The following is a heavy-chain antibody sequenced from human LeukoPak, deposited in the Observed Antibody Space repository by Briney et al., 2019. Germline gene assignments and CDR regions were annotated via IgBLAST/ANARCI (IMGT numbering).Heavy chain of an antibody. CDR3: ARGSSGSYAYYFDY. Sequence: YWSWIRQPPGKGLEWIGYIYPGDSDTRYSPSFQGQVTISADKSISTAYLQWSSLKASDTAMYYCARGSSGSYAYYFDYWGQGTLVTVSS. CDR2: IYPGDSDT. CDR1: YW. D-gene: IGHD1-26*01. V-gene: IGHV5-51*01. J-gene: IGHJ4*02.